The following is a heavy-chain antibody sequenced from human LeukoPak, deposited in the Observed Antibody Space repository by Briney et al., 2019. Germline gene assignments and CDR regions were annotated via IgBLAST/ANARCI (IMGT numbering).Heavy chain of an antibody. CDR3: AKGTTVVTPTLDY. V-gene: IGHV3-23*01. CDR1: GFIFSNYA. J-gene: IGHJ4*02. Sequence: PGGSLRLSCAASGFIFSNYAMSWVRQAPGKGLEWVSGVSGSGGRTYHADSVKGRFTISRDNSKNTLYLQMNSLRAEDTAVYYCAKGTTVVTPTLDYWGQGTLVTVSS. CDR2: VSGSGGRT. D-gene: IGHD4-23*01.